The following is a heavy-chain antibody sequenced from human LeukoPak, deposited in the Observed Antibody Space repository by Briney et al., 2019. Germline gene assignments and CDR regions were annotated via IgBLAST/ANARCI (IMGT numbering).Heavy chain of an antibody. Sequence: SETLSLTCAVYGGSFSGYYSSWIRQPPGKGLEWIGEINHSGSTNYNPSLKSRVTISVDTSKNQFSQKLSSVTAADTAVYYCARGKYGDYGLDYWGQGTLVTVSS. J-gene: IGHJ4*02. CDR3: ARGKYGDYGLDY. CDR1: GGSFSGYY. D-gene: IGHD4-17*01. CDR2: INHSGST. V-gene: IGHV4-34*01.